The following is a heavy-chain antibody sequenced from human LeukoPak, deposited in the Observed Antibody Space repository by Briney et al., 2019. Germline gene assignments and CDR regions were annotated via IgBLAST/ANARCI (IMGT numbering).Heavy chain of an antibody. V-gene: IGHV1-8*01. J-gene: IGHJ5*02. CDR1: GYTFTSYD. Sequence: ASVKVSCKASGYTFTSYDINWVRQATGQGLEWMGWMNPNSGNTGYAQKFQGRVTMTRNTPISTAYMELSSLRSEDTAVYYCARGRIARNWFDPWGQGTLVTVSS. CDR2: MNPNSGNT. D-gene: IGHD2-15*01. CDR3: ARGRIARNWFDP.